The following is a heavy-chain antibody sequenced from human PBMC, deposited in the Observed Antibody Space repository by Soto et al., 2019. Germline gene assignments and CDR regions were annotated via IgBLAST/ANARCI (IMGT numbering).Heavy chain of an antibody. V-gene: IGHV3-23*01. CDR1: GFTFDSYA. CDR2: ISGSGAMT. Sequence: GSLRLSCAASGFTFDSYAITFCRLAPWKGLEWASTISGSGAMTYHADSVKGRFTVSRDNSRNTLYLQMNGLSAEDTAIYYCAKNFGYSYSYDMGDTWGQGTLVTVSS. J-gene: IGHJ5*02. D-gene: IGHD5-18*01. CDR3: AKNFGYSYSYDMGDT.